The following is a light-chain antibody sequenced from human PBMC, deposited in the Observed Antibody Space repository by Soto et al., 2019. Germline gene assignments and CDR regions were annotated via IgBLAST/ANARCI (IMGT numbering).Light chain of an antibody. CDR1: QSISSY. J-gene: IGKJ2*01. CDR2: AAS. CDR3: QQSYSTLYT. V-gene: IGKV1-39*01. Sequence: DIQMTQSPSSLSASVGDRVTITCRASQSISSYLNWYQQKPGKAPKLLIYAASSLQSGVPSRFSGSGSGTDFTLTIISLQPEDFATYYCQQSYSTLYTFGQGTNLQIK.